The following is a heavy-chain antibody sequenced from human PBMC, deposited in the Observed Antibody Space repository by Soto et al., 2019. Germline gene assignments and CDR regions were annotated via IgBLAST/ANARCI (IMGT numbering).Heavy chain of an antibody. V-gene: IGHV3-11*05. CDR3: ARIVGARLNDY. J-gene: IGHJ4*02. CDR2: ISTTGSYT. D-gene: IGHD1-26*01. Sequence: QVQLVESGGGLVKPGGSLRLSCAASGFTFNDYYMTWFRQAPGKGLEWLSCISTTGSYTNYEDSVKGRFTISRDNAENSLYLQMDSLRAEDTAVYYCARIVGARLNDYWGQGTLVTVSS. CDR1: GFTFNDYY.